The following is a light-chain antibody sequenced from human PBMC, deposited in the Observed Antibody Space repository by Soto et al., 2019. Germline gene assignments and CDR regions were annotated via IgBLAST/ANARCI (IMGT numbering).Light chain of an antibody. Sequence: DIQMTQSPSTLSASVGDRVTITCRASQSISTWLAWYQQKPGRAPKLLIYDSSSLESGVPSRFSGTGYGTDFSLTISGLQPDDFATYFCQQYDTFSIAFGQGTRLEIK. CDR1: QSISTW. CDR3: QQYDTFSIA. V-gene: IGKV1-5*01. J-gene: IGKJ5*01. CDR2: DSS.